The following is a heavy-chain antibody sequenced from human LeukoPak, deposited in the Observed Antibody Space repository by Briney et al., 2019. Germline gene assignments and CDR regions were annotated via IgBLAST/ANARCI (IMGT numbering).Heavy chain of an antibody. V-gene: IGHV3-7*01. D-gene: IGHD1-26*01. Sequence: GGSLRLSCAASGFTFNSYWMSWVRQAPGKGLEWVANINQDGSEMYYVDSVKGRFTISRDNAKNSLYLQMNSLRAEDTAVYYCARDKIVGATYFDYWGQGAPVTVSS. CDR2: INQDGSEM. CDR3: ARDKIVGATYFDY. CDR1: GFTFNSYW. J-gene: IGHJ4*02.